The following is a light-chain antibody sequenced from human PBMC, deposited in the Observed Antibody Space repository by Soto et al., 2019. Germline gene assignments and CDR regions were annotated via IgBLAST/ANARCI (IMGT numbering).Light chain of an antibody. CDR1: SSNIGAGYD. Sequence: QSVLTQPPSVSGAPGQRVTISCTGRSSNIGAGYDVHWYQQLPGTAPKLLIYGNSNRPSGVPDRFSGSKSGTSASLAITGLQAEDEADYYCQSYDSSLSALFGPGTKLTVL. J-gene: IGLJ1*01. V-gene: IGLV1-40*01. CDR2: GNS. CDR3: QSYDSSLSAL.